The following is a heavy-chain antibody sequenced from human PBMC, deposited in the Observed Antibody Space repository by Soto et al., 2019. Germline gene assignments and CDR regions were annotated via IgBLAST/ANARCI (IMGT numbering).Heavy chain of an antibody. D-gene: IGHD3-3*01. CDR2: IHYIGTT. J-gene: IGHJ5*02. V-gene: IGHV4-59*01. CDR3: ARRNYYDFWWFDP. CDR1: GGSISSYY. Sequence: QVQLQESGPGLVKPSETLSLTCTVSGGSISSYYWSWIRQPPGKGLDWIGYIHYIGTTKYNPSLTSRVTISVDTSKNQFSLKLSSVTAADTAVYYCARRNYYDFWWFDPWGQGTLVTVSS.